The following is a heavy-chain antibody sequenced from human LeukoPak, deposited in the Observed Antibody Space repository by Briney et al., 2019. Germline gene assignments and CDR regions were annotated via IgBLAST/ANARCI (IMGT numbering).Heavy chain of an antibody. CDR3: ARDVTYHGGDWFDP. CDR1: EFTFSSYS. D-gene: IGHD4-23*01. V-gene: IGHV3-48*04. CDR2: ISSTASSI. J-gene: IGHJ5*02. Sequence: GGSLRLSCAASEFTFSSYSMSWVRQAPGKGLGWVSYISSTASSIYYADSVKGRFTISGDNAKNSLYLQMNSLRAEDTAVYYCARDVTYHGGDWFDPWGQGTLVTVSS.